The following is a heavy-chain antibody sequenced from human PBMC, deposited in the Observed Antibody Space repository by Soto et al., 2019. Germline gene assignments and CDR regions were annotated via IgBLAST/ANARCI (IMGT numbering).Heavy chain of an antibody. D-gene: IGHD3-3*01. V-gene: IGHV1-69*13. Sequence: SVKVSCKASGGTFSSYAISWVRQAPGQGLEWMGGIIPIFGTANYAQKFQGRVTITADESTSTAYMELSSLRSEDTAVYYCAGTTIFGVVIIYRSDPWGQGTLVTVSS. CDR2: IIPIFGTA. CDR1: GGTFSSYA. CDR3: AGTTIFGVVIIYRSDP. J-gene: IGHJ5*02.